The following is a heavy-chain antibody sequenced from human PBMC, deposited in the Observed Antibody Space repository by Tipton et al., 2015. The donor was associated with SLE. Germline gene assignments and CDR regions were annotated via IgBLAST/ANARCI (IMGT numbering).Heavy chain of an antibody. CDR3: ARDLKTTVTTFDY. Sequence: SLRLSCAASGFTFSSYSMNWVRQAPGKGLEWVSSISSSSSYIYYADSVKGRFTISRDNAKNSLYLQMNSLRAEDTAVYYCARDLKTTVTTFDYWGQGTLVTVSS. J-gene: IGHJ4*02. CDR1: GFTFSSYS. CDR2: ISSSSSYI. V-gene: IGHV3-21*01. D-gene: IGHD4-11*01.